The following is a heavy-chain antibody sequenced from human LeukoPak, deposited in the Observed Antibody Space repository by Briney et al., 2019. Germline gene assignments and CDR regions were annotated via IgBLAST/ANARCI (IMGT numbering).Heavy chain of an antibody. CDR2: INHSGST. D-gene: IGHD3-9*01. CDR1: GGSFSGYY. CDR3: ARGKRTGGTYYDILTGHPRYAGYYYYMDV. J-gene: IGHJ6*03. Sequence: SETLSLTCAVYGGSFSGYYWSWIRQPPGKGLEWIGEINHSGSTNYNPSLKSRVTISVDTSKNQFSLKLSSVTAEDTAVYYCARGKRTGGTYYDILTGHPRYAGYYYYMDVWGKGTTVTVSS. V-gene: IGHV4-34*01.